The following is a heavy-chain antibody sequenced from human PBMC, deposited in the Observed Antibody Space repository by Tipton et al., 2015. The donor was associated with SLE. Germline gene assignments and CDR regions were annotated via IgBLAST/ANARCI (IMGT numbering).Heavy chain of an antibody. CDR2: VYSSGST. CDR1: GGSFSGYY. Sequence: TLSLTCAVYGGSFSGYYWSWIRQSPGEGLEWIGYVYSSGSTHYNPSLKSRVTISAVTSKNQFSLRVSSVTAADTAVYYCARAGTGTAWGTFDIWGPGTMVTVSS. CDR3: ARAGTGTAWGTFDI. D-gene: IGHD1-14*01. J-gene: IGHJ3*02. V-gene: IGHV4-59*12.